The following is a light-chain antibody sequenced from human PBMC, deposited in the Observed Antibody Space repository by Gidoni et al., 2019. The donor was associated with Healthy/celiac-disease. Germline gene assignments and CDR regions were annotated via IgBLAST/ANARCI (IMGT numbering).Light chain of an antibody. CDR1: QSISSY. J-gene: IGKJ1*01. CDR2: AAS. CDR3: QQSYSTPRT. V-gene: IGKV1-39*01. Sequence: GDRVTITGRASQSISSYLNWYQQKPGNAPKLLIYAASSLQIGVPSRFRGSGSGTDFTLTISSLQPEDFATYYCQQSYSTPRTFXXXTKVEIK.